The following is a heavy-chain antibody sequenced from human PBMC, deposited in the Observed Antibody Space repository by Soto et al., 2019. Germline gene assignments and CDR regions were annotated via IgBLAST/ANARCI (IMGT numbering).Heavy chain of an antibody. CDR3: ARDQPEYSYGYGLGY. V-gene: IGHV3-21*01. CDR1: GFTFSSYS. Sequence: EVQLVESGGGLVKPGGSLRLSCAASGFTFSSYSMNWVRQAPGKGLEWVSSISSSSSYIYYADSVKGRFTISRDNGKNSLYLQMNSLRAEDTAVYYCARDQPEYSYGYGLGYWGQGTLVTVSS. D-gene: IGHD5-18*01. CDR2: ISSSSSYI. J-gene: IGHJ4*02.